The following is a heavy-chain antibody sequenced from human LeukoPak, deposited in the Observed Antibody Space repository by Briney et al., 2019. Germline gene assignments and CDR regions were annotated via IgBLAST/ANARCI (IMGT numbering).Heavy chain of an antibody. V-gene: IGHV3-23*01. J-gene: IGHJ3*01. CDR1: GFTFSNYA. CDR2: IVGSGGDT. Sequence: GGSLRLSCAASGFTFSNYAMNWVRQAPGKGLEWVSSIVGSGGDTYYEDSVKGRFTISRDNSRNTMYLQMNSLRAEDTAVYYCARGESFAFDVWGQGTMVTVSS. CDR3: ARGESFAFDV.